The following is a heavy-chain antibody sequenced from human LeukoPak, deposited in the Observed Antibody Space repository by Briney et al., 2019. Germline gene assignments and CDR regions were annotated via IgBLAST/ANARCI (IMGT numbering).Heavy chain of an antibody. V-gene: IGHV1-18*01. J-gene: IGHJ4*02. Sequence: GGSLRLSCAASGFTFSSYGMSWVRQAPGQGLEWMGWISAYNGNTNYAQKLQGRVTMTTDTSTSTAYMELRSLRSDDTAVYYCARDSSGYWGQGTLVTVSS. CDR3: ARDSSGY. CDR2: ISAYNGNT. CDR1: GFTFSSYG. D-gene: IGHD3-22*01.